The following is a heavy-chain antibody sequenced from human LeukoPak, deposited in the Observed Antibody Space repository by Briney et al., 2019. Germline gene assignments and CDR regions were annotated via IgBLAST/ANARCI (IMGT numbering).Heavy chain of an antibody. CDR1: GGSISSGGYY. CDR2: IYYSGST. Sequence: SETLSLTCTVSGGSISSGGYYWSWIRQPPGKGLEWIGYIYYSGSTYYNPSLKSRVTISVDTSKNQFSLKLSSVTAADTAVYYCARDRRYYYGSGSYKLYYYYGMDVWGQGTTVTVSS. J-gene: IGHJ6*02. D-gene: IGHD3-10*01. V-gene: IGHV4-30-4*01. CDR3: ARDRRYYYGSGSYKLYYYYGMDV.